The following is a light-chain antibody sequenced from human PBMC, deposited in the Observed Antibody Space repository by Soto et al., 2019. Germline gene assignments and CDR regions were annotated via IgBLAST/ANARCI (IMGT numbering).Light chain of an antibody. J-gene: IGKJ1*01. CDR1: QTISSW. CDR2: KAS. V-gene: IGKV1-5*03. Sequence: DIQMTQSPSTLSGSVGDRFTITCRASQTISSWLAWYQQKAGRAPKLLIYKASSLESGVPSRFSGSGSGTQFTFTISSLQPDDFATYYCQQFNSYPWTFGQGTKVDI. CDR3: QQFNSYPWT.